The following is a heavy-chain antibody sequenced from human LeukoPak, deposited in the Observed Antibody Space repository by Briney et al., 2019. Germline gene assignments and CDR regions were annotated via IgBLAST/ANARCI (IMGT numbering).Heavy chain of an antibody. CDR1: GYTFTGYY. D-gene: IGHD1-26*01. CDR3: ARAGHSGSYSDFDY. CDR2: INPNSGGT. Sequence: ASVKVSFKASGYTFTGYYIHWVRQAPGQGLEWMGWINPNSGGTNYAQKFQGRVTMTRETSISTAYMELSRLRSDDTAVYYCARAGHSGSYSDFDYWGQGTLVTVSS. J-gene: IGHJ4*02. V-gene: IGHV1-2*02.